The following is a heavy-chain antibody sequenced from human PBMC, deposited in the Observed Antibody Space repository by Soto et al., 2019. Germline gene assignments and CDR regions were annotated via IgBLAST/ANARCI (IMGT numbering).Heavy chain of an antibody. CDR1: GLTFSNFG. V-gene: IGHV3-33*01. J-gene: IGHJ4*02. CDR3: ARDSNWNSIDY. D-gene: IGHD1-7*01. CDR2: IWYDGSNK. Sequence: GGSLRLSCAASGLTFSNFGMHWVRQAPGKGLEWVAVIWYDGSNKYYADSVKGRFTISRDNSKNTLYLQMNSLRAEDTAVYYCARDSNWNSIDYWGQGTLVTVSS.